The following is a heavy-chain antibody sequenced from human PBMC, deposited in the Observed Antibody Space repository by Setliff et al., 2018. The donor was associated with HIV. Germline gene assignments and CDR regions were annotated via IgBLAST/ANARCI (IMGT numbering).Heavy chain of an antibody. CDR2: IYYSGTT. CDR1: GGSISSYY. D-gene: IGHD3-3*01. V-gene: IGHV4-59*06. Sequence: SETLPLTCTVSGGSISSYYWSWIRQHPGKGLEWIGYIYYSGTTYYNPSLKSRVTVSVDTSKNQFSLKLSSVTAADTAVYYCASVTIFGVVFDYWGQGTLVTVSS. J-gene: IGHJ4*02. CDR3: ASVTIFGVVFDY.